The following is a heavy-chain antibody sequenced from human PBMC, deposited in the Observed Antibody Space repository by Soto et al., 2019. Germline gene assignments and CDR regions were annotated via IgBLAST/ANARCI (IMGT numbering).Heavy chain of an antibody. J-gene: IGHJ4*02. CDR3: AKVSNWDHLEYYYIDY. V-gene: IGHV3-23*01. D-gene: IGHD7-27*01. CDR1: GFTFSSYA. CDR2: ISGSGGST. Sequence: GGSLRLSCAASGFTFSSYAMSWVRQAPGKGLEWVSAISGSGGSTYYADSVKGRFTISRDNSKNTLYLQMNSLRAEDTAVYYCAKVSNWDHLEYYYIDYWGQAPLVSVSS.